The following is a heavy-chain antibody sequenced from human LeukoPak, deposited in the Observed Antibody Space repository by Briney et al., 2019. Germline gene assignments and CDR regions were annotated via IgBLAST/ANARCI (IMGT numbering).Heavy chain of an antibody. CDR2: TYYRSIWYY. Sequence: SQTLSLTCDISGDSVSANSVAWNWIRQSPSRGLEWLGRTYYRSIWYYEYAASVKSRISINPDTSRNHFSLQLNSVTPEDTAVYYCARDLHCSSYGCSFDSWGQGTLVTVSS. J-gene: IGHJ4*02. CDR1: GDSVSANSVA. V-gene: IGHV6-1*01. D-gene: IGHD2-2*01. CDR3: ARDLHCSSYGCSFDS.